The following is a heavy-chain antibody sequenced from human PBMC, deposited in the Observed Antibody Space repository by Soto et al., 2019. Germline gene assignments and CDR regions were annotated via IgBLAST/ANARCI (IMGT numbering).Heavy chain of an antibody. CDR3: ARENSIGYYNFDY. CDR2: IIPIFGTA. J-gene: IGHJ4*02. V-gene: IGHV1-69*12. CDR1: GGTFSSYA. D-gene: IGHD3-22*01. Sequence: QVQLVQSGAEVKKPGSSVKVSCKASGGTFSSYAISWVRQAPGQGLEWMGGIIPIFGTANYAQKFQGRVKIAADEATSTAYMELSSLRSEDTAVYYCARENSIGYYNFDYWGQGTLVTVSS.